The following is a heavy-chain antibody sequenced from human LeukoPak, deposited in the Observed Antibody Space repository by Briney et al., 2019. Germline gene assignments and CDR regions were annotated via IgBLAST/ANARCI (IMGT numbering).Heavy chain of an antibody. CDR3: AKDREQWLVDLDY. CDR2: IWYDGSEK. Sequence: GGSLRLSCAASGFNFSSHGIHWVRQTPGKGLEWVAIIWYDGSEKYYGDSVKGRFSISRDNARNTVHLQMNSLRDDDTAIYYCAKDREQWLVDLDYWGQGTQVIVSS. J-gene: IGHJ4*02. CDR1: GFNFSSHG. D-gene: IGHD6-19*01. V-gene: IGHV3-33*06.